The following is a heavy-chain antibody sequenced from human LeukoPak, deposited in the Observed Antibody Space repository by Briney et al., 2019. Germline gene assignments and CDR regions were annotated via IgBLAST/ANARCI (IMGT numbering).Heavy chain of an antibody. CDR1: GGTFSSYA. Sequence: GASVKVSCKASGGTFSSYAISWVRQAPGQGLEWMGGIIPIFGTANYAQKFQGRVTITADKSTSTAYMELSSLRSEDTAVYYCARCATPAYYYYYMDVWGKGTTVTVSS. D-gene: IGHD5-24*01. V-gene: IGHV1-69*06. J-gene: IGHJ6*03. CDR2: IIPIFGTA. CDR3: ARCATPAYYYYYMDV.